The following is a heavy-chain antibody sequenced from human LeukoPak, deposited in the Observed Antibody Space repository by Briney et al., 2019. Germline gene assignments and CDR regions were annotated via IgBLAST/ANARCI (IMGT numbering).Heavy chain of an antibody. CDR3: ARGSAGNYYMDV. CDR2: INPNSGGT. V-gene: IGHV1-2*02. CDR1: GYTFTGYY. J-gene: IGHJ6*03. Sequence: ASVKVSCKASGYTFTGYYMHWVRQAPGQGLEWMGWINPNSGGTNYAQKFQGRVTITADESTSTAYMELSSLRSEDTAVYYCARGSAGNYYMDVWGKGTTVTISS. D-gene: IGHD3-10*01.